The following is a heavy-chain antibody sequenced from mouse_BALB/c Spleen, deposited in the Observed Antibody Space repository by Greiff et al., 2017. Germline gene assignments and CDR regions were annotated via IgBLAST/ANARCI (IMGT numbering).Heavy chain of an antibody. V-gene: IGHV5-17*02. Sequence: EVQVVESGGGLVQPGGSRKLSCAASGFTFSSFGMHWVRQAPEKGLEWVAYISSGSSTIYYADTVKGRFTISRDNPKNTLFLQMTSLRSEDTAMYYCASGYFDYWGQGTTLTVSS. J-gene: IGHJ2*01. CDR2: ISSGSSTI. CDR1: GFTFSSFG. CDR3: ASGYFDY.